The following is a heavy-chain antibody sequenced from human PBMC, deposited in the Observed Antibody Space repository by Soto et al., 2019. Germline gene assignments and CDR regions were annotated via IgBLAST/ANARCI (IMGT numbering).Heavy chain of an antibody. V-gene: IGHV1-69*13. CDR1: GGTFSSYA. CDR2: IIPIFGTA. CDR3: ARGRDGYNPH. J-gene: IGHJ4*02. Sequence: AASVKVSCKASGGTFSSYAISWVRQAPGQGLEWMGGIIPIFGTANYAQKFQGRVTITADESTSTAYMELSSLRSEDTAVYYCARGRDGYNPHWGQGTLVTVSS. D-gene: IGHD5-12*01.